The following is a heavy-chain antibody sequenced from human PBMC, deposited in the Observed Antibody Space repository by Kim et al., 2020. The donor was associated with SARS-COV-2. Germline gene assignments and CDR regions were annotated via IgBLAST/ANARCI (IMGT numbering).Heavy chain of an antibody. Sequence: SETLSLTCAVYGGSFSGYYWSWIRQPPGKGLEWIGEINHSGSTNYNPSLKSRVTISVDTSKNQFSLKLSSVTAADTAVYYCARDSYYYDSSGPWAFDIWGQGTMVTVSS. V-gene: IGHV4-34*01. D-gene: IGHD3-22*01. CDR3: ARDSYYYDSSGPWAFDI. CDR1: GGSFSGYY. CDR2: INHSGST. J-gene: IGHJ3*02.